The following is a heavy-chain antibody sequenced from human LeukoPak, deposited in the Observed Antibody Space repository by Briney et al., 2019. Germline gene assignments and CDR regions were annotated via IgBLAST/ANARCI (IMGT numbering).Heavy chain of an antibody. D-gene: IGHD3-9*01. Sequence: SQTLSLTCAISGDSVSSNSAAWNWIRQSPSRGLEWLGRTYYRSKWYNDYAVSVKSRITINPDTSKNQFSLQLNSVTPEDTAVYYCARENDILTGYYYGVVLGIDYWGQGTLVTVSS. CDR1: GDSVSSNSAA. J-gene: IGHJ4*02. V-gene: IGHV6-1*01. CDR3: ARENDILTGYYYGVVLGIDY. CDR2: TYYRSKWYN.